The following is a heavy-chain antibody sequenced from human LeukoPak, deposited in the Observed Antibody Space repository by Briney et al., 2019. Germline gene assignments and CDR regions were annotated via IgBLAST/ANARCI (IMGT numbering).Heavy chain of an antibody. J-gene: IGHJ5*02. CDR1: GGSISSSSYY. CDR2: IYYSGST. D-gene: IGHD2-2*02. CDR3: ARKFFGHCSSTSCYKAPSSAWFDP. Sequence: SETLSLTCTVSGGSISSSSYYWGWIRQPPGKGLEWIGSIYYSGSTYYNPSLKSRVTISVDTSKNQFSLKLSSVTAADTAVYYCARKFFGHCSSTSCYKAPSSAWFDPWGQGTLVTVSS. V-gene: IGHV4-39*07.